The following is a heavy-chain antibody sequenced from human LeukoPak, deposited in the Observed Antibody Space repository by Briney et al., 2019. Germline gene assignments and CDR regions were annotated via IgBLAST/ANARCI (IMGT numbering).Heavy chain of an antibody. CDR1: GFTFSSYG. CDR3: AKDGDLNFDY. V-gene: IGHV3-30*02. Sequence: GRSLRLSCAASGFTFSSYGMHWVRQAPGKGLEWVAFIRYDGSNKYYADSVKGRFTISRDNSKNTLYLQMNSLRAEDTAVYYCAKDGDLNFDYWGQGTLVTVSS. CDR2: IRYDGSNK. J-gene: IGHJ4*02. D-gene: IGHD4-17*01.